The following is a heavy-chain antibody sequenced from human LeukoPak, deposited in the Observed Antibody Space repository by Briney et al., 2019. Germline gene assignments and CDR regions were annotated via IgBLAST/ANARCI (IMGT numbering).Heavy chain of an antibody. CDR1: GFTFSSYG. CDR3: AREYYYDSSDLGY. CDR2: IWYDGSNK. J-gene: IGHJ4*02. Sequence: GGSLRLSCAASGFTFSSYGMHWVRQAPGKGLEWVAVIWYDGSNKYYADSVKGRFIISRDNSKNTLYLQMNSLRAEDTAVYYCAREYYYDSSDLGYWGQGTLVTVSS. D-gene: IGHD3-22*01. V-gene: IGHV3-33*01.